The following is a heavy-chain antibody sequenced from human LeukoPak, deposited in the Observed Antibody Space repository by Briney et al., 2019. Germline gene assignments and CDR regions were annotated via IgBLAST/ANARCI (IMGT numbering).Heavy chain of an antibody. Sequence: SETLSLTCTVSGGSINSYFWSWIRQPAGKGLEWIGRIYTSGSTNYNPSLKSRVTISVDTSKNQFSLKLSSVTAADTAVYYCARESITIFGVVIINDYWGQGTLVTVSS. V-gene: IGHV4-4*07. D-gene: IGHD3-3*01. CDR1: GGSINSYF. CDR2: IYTSGST. J-gene: IGHJ4*02. CDR3: ARESITIFGVVIINDY.